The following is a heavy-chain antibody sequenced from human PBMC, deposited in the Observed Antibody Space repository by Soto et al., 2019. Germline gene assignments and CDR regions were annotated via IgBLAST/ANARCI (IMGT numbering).Heavy chain of an antibody. CDR1: GYTFTSYG. Sequence: ASVKVSCKASGYTFTSYGISWVRQAPGQGLEWMGWISAYNGNTNYAQKLQGRVTMTTDTSTSTVYMELSSLRSEDTAVYYCAREASDFWSGYTNWGQGTMVTVSS. CDR2: ISAYNGNT. CDR3: AREASDFWSGYTN. J-gene: IGHJ3*01. V-gene: IGHV1-18*01. D-gene: IGHD3-3*01.